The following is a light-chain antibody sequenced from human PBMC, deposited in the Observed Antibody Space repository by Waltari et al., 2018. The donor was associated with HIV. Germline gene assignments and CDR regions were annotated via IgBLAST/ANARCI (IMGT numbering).Light chain of an antibody. Sequence: SYELTQPSSVSVSPGQTARITCPGDVLAKKYARWFHQKPGQAPVLVIYKDSERPSGIPERFSGSSSGTTVTLTISGAQVEDEADYYCYSAADNIRVFGGGTK. CDR1: VLAKKY. J-gene: IGLJ3*02. V-gene: IGLV3-27*01. CDR2: KDS. CDR3: YSAADNIRV.